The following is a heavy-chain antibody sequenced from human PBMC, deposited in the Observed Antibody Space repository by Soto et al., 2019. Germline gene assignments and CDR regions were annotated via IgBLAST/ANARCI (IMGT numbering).Heavy chain of an antibody. V-gene: IGHV1-69*02. D-gene: IGHD3-10*01. J-gene: IGHJ4*02. CDR2: INPILSMS. CDR1: GDTFTFYS. CDR3: ASSYGSGYRAFDY. Sequence: SVKVSCKASGDTFTFYSINWVRQAPGLGLEWMGRINPILSMSNYAQRFQGRVTMTADKSTSTAYMELSSLRSEDTAMYYCASSYGSGYRAFDYWGQGALVTVPQ.